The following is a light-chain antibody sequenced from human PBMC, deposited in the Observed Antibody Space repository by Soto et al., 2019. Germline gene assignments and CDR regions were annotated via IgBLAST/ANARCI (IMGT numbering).Light chain of an antibody. Sequence: DIQMTQSHSTLSATAGDRVTITCRASQGVSRWLAWYQQNPGQAPKLLIYGASNLQSGVPSRFSGSGSGTDFTLTISSLQPEDFATYYCQQANSFPLTFGGGTKVDIK. J-gene: IGKJ4*01. V-gene: IGKV1-12*01. CDR3: QQANSFPLT. CDR1: QGVSRW. CDR2: GAS.